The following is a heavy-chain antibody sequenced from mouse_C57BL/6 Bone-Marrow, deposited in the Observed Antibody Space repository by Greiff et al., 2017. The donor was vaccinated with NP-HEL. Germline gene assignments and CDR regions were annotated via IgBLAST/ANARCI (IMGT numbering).Heavy chain of an antibody. J-gene: IGHJ2*01. Sequence: QVQLKESGPELVKPGASVKLSCKASGYTFTSYDINWVKQRPGQGLEWIGWIYPRDGSTKYNEKFKGKATLTVDTSSSTAYMELHSLTSEDSAVYFCASYYGSPFDYWGQGTTLTVSS. CDR3: ASYYGSPFDY. CDR2: IYPRDGST. V-gene: IGHV1-85*01. D-gene: IGHD1-1*01. CDR1: GYTFTSYD.